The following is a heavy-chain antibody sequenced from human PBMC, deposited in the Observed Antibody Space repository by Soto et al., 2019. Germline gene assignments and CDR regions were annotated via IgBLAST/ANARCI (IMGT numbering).Heavy chain of an antibody. V-gene: IGHV1-8*01. J-gene: IGHJ4*02. CDR2: MNPNSGNT. CDR1: GYTFTSYD. CDR3: ARIGVRVVAATYYFDY. Sequence: ASVKVSCKASGYTFTSYDINWVRQATGQGLEWMGWMNPNSGNTGYAQKFQGRVTMTRNTSISTAYMELSSLRSEDTAVYYCARIGVRVVAATYYFDYWGQGTLVTVS. D-gene: IGHD2-15*01.